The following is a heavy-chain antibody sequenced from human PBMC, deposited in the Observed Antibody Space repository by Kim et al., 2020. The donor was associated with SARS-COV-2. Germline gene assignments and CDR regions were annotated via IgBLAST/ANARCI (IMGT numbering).Heavy chain of an antibody. D-gene: IGHD2-21*02. V-gene: IGHV3-21*01. CDR1: GFTFSSYS. J-gene: IGHJ2*01. CDR2: INSFSNYI. CDR3: TVVTRGYFDL. Sequence: GGSLRLSCAASGFTFSSYSMNWVRQAPGKGLEWVSYINSFSNYIYYADSVKGRFTISRDNAKNSLYLQMNSLRAEDTALYYCTVVTRGYFDLWGRGTLVTVSS.